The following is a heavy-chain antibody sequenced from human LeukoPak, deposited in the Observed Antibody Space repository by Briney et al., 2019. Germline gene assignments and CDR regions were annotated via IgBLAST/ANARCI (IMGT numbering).Heavy chain of an antibody. CDR3: ARRVVAATSWFDP. D-gene: IGHD2-15*01. CDR2: IIPIFGTA. CDR1: GYTFTSYD. V-gene: IGHV1-69*13. J-gene: IGHJ5*02. Sequence: SVKVSCKASGYTFTSYDINWVRQATGQGLEWMGGIIPIFGTANYAQKFQGRVTITADESTSTAYMELSSLRSEDTAVYYCARRVVAATSWFDPWGQGTLVTVSS.